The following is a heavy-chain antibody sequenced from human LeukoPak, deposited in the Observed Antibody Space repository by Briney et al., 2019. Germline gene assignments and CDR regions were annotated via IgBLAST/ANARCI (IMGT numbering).Heavy chain of an antibody. CDR1: NVSISSGSHY. V-gene: IGHV4-61*02. CDR2: IYAGGRS. J-gene: IGHJ5*02. CDR3: ARGTNWFDP. Sequence: SQTLSLTCTVSNVSISSGSHYWNWIRQPAGKGLEWIGRIYAGGRSNYNPSLRSRVTISVDTSKNQFSLKLSSVTAADTAVYYCARGTNWFDPWGQGTLVTVSS.